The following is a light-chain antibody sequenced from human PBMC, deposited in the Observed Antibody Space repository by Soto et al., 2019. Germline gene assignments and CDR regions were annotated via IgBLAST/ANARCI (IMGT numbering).Light chain of an antibody. Sequence: DIQMTQSPSSLSASVGDRVTITCRASQDINNYLAWYQQKPGKPPKLLIYAASTLQSGVPSRFSGGGSGTDFTLTMNSLQPEDVATYYCQRYNNGPPVAFGPGTKV. J-gene: IGKJ3*01. CDR3: QRYNNGPPVA. V-gene: IGKV1-27*01. CDR1: QDINNY. CDR2: AAS.